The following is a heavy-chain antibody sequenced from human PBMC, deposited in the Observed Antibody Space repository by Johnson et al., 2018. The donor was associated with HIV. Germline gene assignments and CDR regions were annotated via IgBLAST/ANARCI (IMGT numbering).Heavy chain of an antibody. CDR2: IYSGGST. CDR1: GFTVSSNY. J-gene: IGHJ3*02. Sequence: VHLVESGGGLIQPGRSLRLSCAASGFTVSSNYMSWVRQAPGKGLEWVSVIYSGGSTYYADPVTGRFTISRDNSKNTLYLQMNSLRAEDTAVYYCALILTERDAFDIWGQGTMVTVSS. V-gene: IGHV3-66*03. D-gene: IGHD3-9*01. CDR3: ALILTERDAFDI.